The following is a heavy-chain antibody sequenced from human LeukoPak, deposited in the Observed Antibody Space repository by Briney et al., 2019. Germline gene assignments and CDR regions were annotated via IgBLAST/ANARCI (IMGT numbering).Heavy chain of an antibody. CDR2: IYYSGST. Sequence: SETLSLTCTVSGGSISSSSYYWGWIRQPPGKGLEWIGSIYYSGSTYYNPSLKSRVTISVDKSKNQFSLKLSSVTAADTAEYYCARSGWAAAARTVYWGQGTLVTVSS. CDR3: ARSGWAAAARTVY. J-gene: IGHJ4*02. D-gene: IGHD6-13*01. V-gene: IGHV4-39*07. CDR1: GGSISSSSYY.